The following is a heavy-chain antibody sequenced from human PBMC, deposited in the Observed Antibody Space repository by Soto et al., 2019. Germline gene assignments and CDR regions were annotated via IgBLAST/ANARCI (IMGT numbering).Heavy chain of an antibody. D-gene: IGHD6-6*01. Sequence: ASVKVSCKASGYTFTGYYMHWVRQAPGQGLEWMGWINPNSGGTNYAQKFQGWVTMTRDTSISTAYMELSRLRSDDTAVYYCARDLGDGAARPGGYFDYWGQGTLVTVSS. CDR1: GYTFTGYY. CDR2: INPNSGGT. J-gene: IGHJ4*02. V-gene: IGHV1-2*04. CDR3: ARDLGDGAARPGGYFDY.